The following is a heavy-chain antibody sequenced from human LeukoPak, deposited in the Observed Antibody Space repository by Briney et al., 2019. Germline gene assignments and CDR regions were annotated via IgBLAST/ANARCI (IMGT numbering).Heavy chain of an antibody. CDR2: VYTSGST. D-gene: IGHD3-10*01. CDR3: ARERTYYYGSGSYPYYFDY. J-gene: IGHJ4*02. V-gene: IGHV4-4*07. Sequence: PSETLSLTCTVSGGSISSYYWSWIRQPAGKGLEWIGRVYTSGSTNYNPSLKSRVTMSVDTSKNQFSLKLSSVTAADTAVYYCARERTYYYGSGSYPYYFDYWGQGTLVTVSS. CDR1: GGSISSYY.